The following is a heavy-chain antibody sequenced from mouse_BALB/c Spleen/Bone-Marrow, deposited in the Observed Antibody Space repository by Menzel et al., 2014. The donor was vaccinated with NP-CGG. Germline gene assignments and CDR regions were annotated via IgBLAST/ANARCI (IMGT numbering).Heavy chain of an antibody. Sequence: DVQLVESGAELVKPGASVKLSCTASGFNIKDTYMHWVKQRPEQGLEWIGRIDPANGNTKYDPKFQGKATITADTSSNTAYLQLSSLTSEGTAVYYCARPIFLWGQGTSVTVSS. CDR1: GFNIKDTY. V-gene: IGHV14-3*02. CDR2: IDPANGNT. CDR3: ARPIFL. J-gene: IGHJ4*01.